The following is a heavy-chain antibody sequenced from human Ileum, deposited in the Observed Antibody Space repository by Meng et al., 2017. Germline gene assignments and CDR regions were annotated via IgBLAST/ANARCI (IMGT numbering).Heavy chain of an antibody. D-gene: IGHD3-22*01. J-gene: IGHJ4*02. CDR2: INAGNGDT. Sequence: QVQHVQSGAEVKKPGASVKVSCKASGYTFSNYAMNWVRQAPGQRLEWMGWINAGNGDTKYSQKFQGRVTITRDTSASTGYMELSSLRSEDTAVYYCARFSSGYFFGYWGQGTLVTVSS. CDR1: GYTFSNYA. V-gene: IGHV1-3*01. CDR3: ARFSSGYFFGY.